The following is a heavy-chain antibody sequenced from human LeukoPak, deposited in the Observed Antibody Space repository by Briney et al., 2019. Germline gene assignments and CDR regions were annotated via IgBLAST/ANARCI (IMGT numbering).Heavy chain of an antibody. CDR1: GYSFTSYW. Sequence: GETLKISFKGSGYSFTSYWISWVRQMPGKGLEWMGRIYPSDSYTNYSPSFQGHVTISADKSISTAYLQWSSLKASDTAMYYCASLRGVYCSSISCYPSNWGQGTLVNVSS. CDR3: ASLRGVYCSSISCYPSN. D-gene: IGHD2-2*01. V-gene: IGHV5-10-1*01. CDR2: IYPSDSYT. J-gene: IGHJ1*01.